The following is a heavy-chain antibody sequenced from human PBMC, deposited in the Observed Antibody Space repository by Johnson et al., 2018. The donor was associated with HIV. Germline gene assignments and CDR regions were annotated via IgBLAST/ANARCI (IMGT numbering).Heavy chain of an antibody. CDR3: ARVGSSWGRDAFDI. D-gene: IGHD6-13*01. CDR1: GFTFSISW. J-gene: IGHJ3*02. CDR2: INSAGSST. Sequence: VQLVESGGGLVQPGGSLRLSCAASGFTFSISWLHWVRQASGQGLVWVSRINSAGSSTRYADSVKGRFTISRDNAKNTLYLQMNSLRAEDTAVYYCARVGSSWGRDAFDIWGQGTMVTVSS. V-gene: IGHV3-74*01.